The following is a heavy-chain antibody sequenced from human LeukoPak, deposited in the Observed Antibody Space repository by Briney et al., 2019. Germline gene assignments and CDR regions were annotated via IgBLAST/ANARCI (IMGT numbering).Heavy chain of an antibody. CDR1: GGSVSSGSYY. D-gene: IGHD2-21*02. Sequence: LSLTCTVSGGSVSSGSYYWSWIRQPPGKGLEWVAVISYDGSNKYYADSVKGRFTISRDNSKNTLYLQMNSLRAEDTAVYYCAGDRVVVTAILDYWGQGTLVTVSS. CDR3: AGDRVVVTAILDY. CDR2: ISYDGSNK. V-gene: IGHV3-30*03. J-gene: IGHJ4*02.